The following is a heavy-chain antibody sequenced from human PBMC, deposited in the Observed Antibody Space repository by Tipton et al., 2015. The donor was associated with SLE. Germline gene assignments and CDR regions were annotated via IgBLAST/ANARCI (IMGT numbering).Heavy chain of an antibody. D-gene: IGHD5-18*01. CDR1: GGSISSGGYS. CDR3: AREFRVDTAWRFDY. J-gene: IGHJ4*02. CDR2: IYHSGST. V-gene: IGHV4-30-2*01. Sequence: TLSLTCAVSGGSISSGGYSWSWIRQPPGKGLEWIGYIYHSGSTYYNPSLKSRVTISVDTSKNQFSLKLSSVTAADTAVYYCAREFRVDTAWRFDYWGQGTLVTVSS.